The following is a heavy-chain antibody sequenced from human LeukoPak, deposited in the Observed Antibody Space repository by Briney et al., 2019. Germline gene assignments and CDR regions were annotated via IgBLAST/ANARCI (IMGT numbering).Heavy chain of an antibody. CDR3: ARSPLTTYNCFDP. V-gene: IGHV1-8*03. Sequence: ASVKVSCKASGYTFSSHDINWVRQATGQGLEWMGWMNPNSGNTGYAQKFQGRVTITSNTSISTAYMELSSLRSDDTAVYYCARSPLTTYNCFDPWGQGTLVTVSS. D-gene: IGHD1-1*01. J-gene: IGHJ5*02. CDR1: GYTFSSHD. CDR2: MNPNSGNT.